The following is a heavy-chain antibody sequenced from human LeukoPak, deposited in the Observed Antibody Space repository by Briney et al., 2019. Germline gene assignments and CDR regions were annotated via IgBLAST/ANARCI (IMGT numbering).Heavy chain of an antibody. CDR2: ISGSGGST. CDR3: AKDPYSSSYSFYGMDV. V-gene: IGHV3-23*01. J-gene: IGHJ6*02. CDR1: GFTFSTYA. Sequence: GGSLRLSCAASGFTFSTYAMSWVRQTPEKGLEWVSAISGSGGSTYYADSVKGRFTISRDNSKNTLYLQMNSLRAEDTAIYYCAKDPYSSSYSFYGMDVWGRGTTVTVSS. D-gene: IGHD6-13*01.